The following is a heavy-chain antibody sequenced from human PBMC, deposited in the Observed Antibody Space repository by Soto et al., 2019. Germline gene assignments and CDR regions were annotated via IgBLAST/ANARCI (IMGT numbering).Heavy chain of an antibody. CDR2: IHPSGGST. CDR3: ALPGARYCSGGSCYLGFERNYYYYYMDV. V-gene: IGHV1-46*01. CDR1: GYTFTSYY. J-gene: IGHJ6*03. D-gene: IGHD2-15*01. Sequence: QVQLVQSGAEVKKPGASVKVSCKASGYTFTSYYMHWVRQAPGQGLEWMGIIHPSGGSTSYAQKFQGRVTMTRDTSTSTVYMELSSLRSEDTAVYYCALPGARYCSGGSCYLGFERNYYYYYMDVWGKGTTVTVSS.